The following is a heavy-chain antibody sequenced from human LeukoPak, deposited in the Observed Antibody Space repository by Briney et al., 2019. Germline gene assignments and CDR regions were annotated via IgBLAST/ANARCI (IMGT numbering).Heavy chain of an antibody. V-gene: IGHV3-48*02. CDR1: GFTFSTYS. CDR3: ARVTAGFFDY. D-gene: IGHD6-19*01. Sequence: KPGGSLRLSCAASGFTFSTYSMSWVRQAPGKGLEWVSYISSSSSTIYYADSVKGRFTISRDNAKKSLYLQMNSLRDEDTAVYYCARVTAGFFDYWGQGTLVTVSS. J-gene: IGHJ4*02. CDR2: ISSSSSTI.